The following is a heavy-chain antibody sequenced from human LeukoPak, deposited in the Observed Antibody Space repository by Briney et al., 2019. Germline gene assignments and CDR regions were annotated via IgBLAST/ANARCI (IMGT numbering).Heavy chain of an antibody. D-gene: IGHD1-26*01. CDR1: GFPFAPFW. CDR2: MNRDGSEV. V-gene: IGHV3-7*05. Sequence: GGSLRLSCAASGFPFAPFWMTWVRQAPGKGPEFVATMNRDGSEVAYGNSVRGRFTISRDNSKNTLYLQMNSLRAEDTAVFYCAKDREYSGSYRPGPTRYYYGMDVWGQGTTVTVSS. J-gene: IGHJ6*02. CDR3: AKDREYSGSYRPGPTRYYYGMDV.